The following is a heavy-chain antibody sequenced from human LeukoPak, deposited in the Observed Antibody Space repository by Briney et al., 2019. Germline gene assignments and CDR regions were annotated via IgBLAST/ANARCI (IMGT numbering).Heavy chain of an antibody. V-gene: IGHV1-2*02. J-gene: IGHJ4*02. D-gene: IGHD1-26*01. CDR2: INPHSGDT. CDR3: ATEGGSYSTYVLGY. Sequence: GASVKVSCKAPGYTFTGYYMHWVRQAPGQGLEWMGWINPHSGDTNYAQKFQGRVTMTRDTSISTAYMELSRLRSDDTAVYYCATEGGSYSTYVLGYWGQGTLVTVSS. CDR1: GYTFTGYY.